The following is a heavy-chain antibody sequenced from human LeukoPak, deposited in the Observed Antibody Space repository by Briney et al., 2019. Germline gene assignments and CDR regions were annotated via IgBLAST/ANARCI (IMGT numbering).Heavy chain of an antibody. V-gene: IGHV4-59*04. CDR1: GVSISGNY. Sequence: PSETLSLTCTVPGVSISGNYWSWIRQPPGKGLEWIGNIYYSGNTYYNASLKSQVSISIDTSKNQFSLKLTSVTAADTAVYYCARQTGSGLFILPGGQGTLVNVSS. D-gene: IGHD3/OR15-3a*01. J-gene: IGHJ4*02. CDR2: IYYSGNT. CDR3: ARQTGSGLFILP.